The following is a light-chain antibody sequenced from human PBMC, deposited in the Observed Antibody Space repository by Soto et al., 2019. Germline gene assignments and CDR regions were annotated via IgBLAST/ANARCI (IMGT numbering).Light chain of an antibody. CDR3: ATWDDSLNGLV. CDR2: GSN. Sequence: QLVLTQPPSASGTPGQRVTISCSGSSSNIGSNAVNWYQQLPGTAPKVLIYGSNQRPSGVPDRFSGSKSGTSASLAISGLQSEDEADYYCATWDDSLNGLVFGGGTKVTVL. J-gene: IGLJ2*01. V-gene: IGLV1-44*01. CDR1: SSNIGSNA.